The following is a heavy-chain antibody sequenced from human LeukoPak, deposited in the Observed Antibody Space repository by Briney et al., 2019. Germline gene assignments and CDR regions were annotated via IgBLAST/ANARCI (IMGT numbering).Heavy chain of an antibody. D-gene: IGHD2-21*02. CDR2: IWYDGSNK. CDR3: ARRDPFDY. V-gene: IGHV3-33*01. J-gene: IGHJ4*02. CDR1: GFTFSSYG. Sequence: PGGSLRLSCAASGFTFSSYGMHWVRQAPGKGLEWVAVIWYDGSNKNYADSVKGRFTISRDNSQNTLYLQMNSLRAEDTAVYYCARRDPFDYWGQGTLVTVSS.